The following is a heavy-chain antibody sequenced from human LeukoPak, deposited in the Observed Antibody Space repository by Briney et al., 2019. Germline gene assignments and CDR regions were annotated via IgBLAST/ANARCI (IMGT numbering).Heavy chain of an antibody. CDR3: ARKDYRSTNCYAPFHI. CDR2: INHSGST. Sequence: SETLSLTCALYGGSLIGLYWSWIRQPPGRGLEWIGEINHSGSTNYNPSLKSRVTISVDTSKNQFSLKLSSVTAADTAVYYCARKDYRSTNCYAPFHIWRQATMVTVSS. V-gene: IGHV4-34*01. CDR1: GGSLIGLY. D-gene: IGHD2-2*01. J-gene: IGHJ3*02.